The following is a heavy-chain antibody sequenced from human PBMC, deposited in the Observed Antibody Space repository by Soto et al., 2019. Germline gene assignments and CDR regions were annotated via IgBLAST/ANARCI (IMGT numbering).Heavy chain of an antibody. CDR3: AHSHPYYDILTGYFPYGMDV. V-gene: IGHV2-5*01. CDR1: GFSLSTSGVG. CDR2: IYWSDDK. D-gene: IGHD3-9*01. Sequence: QITLKESGPTLVKPTQTLTLTCTFSGFSLSTSGVGVGWIRQPPGKALEWLALIYWSDDKRYSPSLKSRLTITKDTSKNQVVLTMTNMDPVDTATYYCAHSHPYYDILTGYFPYGMDVWGQGTTVTVSS. J-gene: IGHJ6*02.